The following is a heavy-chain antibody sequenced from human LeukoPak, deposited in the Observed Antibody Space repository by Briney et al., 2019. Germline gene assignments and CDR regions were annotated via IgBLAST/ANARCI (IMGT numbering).Heavy chain of an antibody. J-gene: IGHJ4*02. CDR1: GYTFTSSY. D-gene: IGHD6-13*01. CDR2: MNPNSGKT. CDR3: ARGRPGLASAGTYDF. V-gene: IGHV1-8*01. Sequence: ASVKVSCKASGYTFTSSYINWVRQAPGQGLEWMGWMNPNSGKTGSARKFQGRVAMTKNISISTAYIEVSSLGYEDTATYYCARGRPGLASAGTYDFWGQGTLITVSS.